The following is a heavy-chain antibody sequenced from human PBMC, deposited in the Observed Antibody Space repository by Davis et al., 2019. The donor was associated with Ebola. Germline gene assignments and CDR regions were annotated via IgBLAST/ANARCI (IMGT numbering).Heavy chain of an antibody. D-gene: IGHD6-19*01. V-gene: IGHV3-23*01. CDR3: AKGSIAEALFDY. J-gene: IGHJ4*02. Sequence: GGSLRLSCAASGFTFSSYAMHWVRQAPGKGLEWVSGISGSGDSTYYADSVKGRFTISRDNSKNTLYLQVNSLRAEDTAVYYCAKGSIAEALFDYWGQGTLVTVSS. CDR1: GFTFSSYA. CDR2: ISGSGDST.